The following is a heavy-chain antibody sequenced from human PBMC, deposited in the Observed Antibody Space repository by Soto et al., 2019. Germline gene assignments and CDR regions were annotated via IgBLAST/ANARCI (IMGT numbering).Heavy chain of an antibody. Sequence: EVQLVESGGGLVQPGGSLRLSCAASGFTFSNYWMHWVRQVPGKGLVWVSRINKDGSSTTYADSVKGRFTISRDNAKNTLYLQMNSLSAEDTAVYYGAIVGSSAWPGVDYWGHGTLVTVSS. V-gene: IGHV3-74*03. CDR2: INKDGSST. CDR1: GFTFSNYW. D-gene: IGHD6-19*01. CDR3: AIVGSSAWPGVDY. J-gene: IGHJ4*01.